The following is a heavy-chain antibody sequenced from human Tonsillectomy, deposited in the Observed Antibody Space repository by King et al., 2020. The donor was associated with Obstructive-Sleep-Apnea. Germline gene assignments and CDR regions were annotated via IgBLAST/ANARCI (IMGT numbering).Heavy chain of an antibody. CDR3: ARVGHTFGFTFDV. D-gene: IGHD5-18*01. CDR2: INHRGST. V-gene: IGHV4-34*01. Sequence: VQLPQWGAGLLKPSETLSLPCAVYGGSFSGFYWSWVRQPPGKGLEWIGEINHRGSTTYNSSLKSRVTMSLDTSNNQFSLKLSSVTAADTAVYYCARVGHTFGFTFDVWGQGTLVSVSS. CDR1: GGSFSGFY. J-gene: IGHJ3*01.